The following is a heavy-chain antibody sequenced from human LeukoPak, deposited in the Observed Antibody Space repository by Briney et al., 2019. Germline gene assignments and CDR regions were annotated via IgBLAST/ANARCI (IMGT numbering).Heavy chain of an antibody. CDR2: IYYSGST. V-gene: IGHV4-59*01. J-gene: IGHJ4*02. D-gene: IGHD3-10*01. CDR1: GGSISSYY. Sequence: PSETLSLTCTVSGGSISSYYWSWIRQPPGKGLEWIGYIYYSGSTNYNPSLKSRVTISVDTSKNQFSLTLSSVTAADTAVYYCAREPESGSYNDYWGQGTLVTVSS. CDR3: AREPESGSYNDY.